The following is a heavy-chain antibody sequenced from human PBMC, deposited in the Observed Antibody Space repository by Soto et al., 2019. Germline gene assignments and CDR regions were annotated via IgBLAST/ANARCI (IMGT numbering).Heavy chain of an antibody. J-gene: IGHJ4*02. Sequence: PGGSLRLSCSASLFPFSLHAMACCRRAAGRGLEWVATIGSDGSTYHAESVKGRFSISRDNYGNMLHLQLNSLRVEDTGIYYCAKDPYNHRFDSWGQGTLVTVSS. CDR3: AKDPYNHRFDS. V-gene: IGHV3-23*01. CDR1: LFPFSLHA. CDR2: IGSDGST. D-gene: IGHD1-1*01.